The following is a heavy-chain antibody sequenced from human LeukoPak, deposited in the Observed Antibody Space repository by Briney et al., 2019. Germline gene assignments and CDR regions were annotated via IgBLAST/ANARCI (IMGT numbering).Heavy chain of an antibody. J-gene: IGHJ6*02. CDR2: IHYSGST. D-gene: IGHD4-23*01. CDR1: GGSINSYY. V-gene: IGHV4-59*01. Sequence: PSETLSLTCTVSGGSINSYYWSWIRQPPGKGLEWIGYIHYSGSTNYNPSLRSRGTLSVDTSKNQLSLKLTSVTAADAAVYFCARELGATVVNYGMDVWGQGTTVTVSS. CDR3: ARELGATVVNYGMDV.